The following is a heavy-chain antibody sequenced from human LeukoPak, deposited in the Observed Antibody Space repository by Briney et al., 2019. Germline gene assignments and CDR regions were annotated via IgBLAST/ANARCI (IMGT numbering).Heavy chain of an antibody. CDR3: ARETLIKYSSGWVGAAFDI. CDR2: ISSSGSTI. Sequence: GGSLRLSCAVSGFTFSDYYMSWIRQAPGKGLEWVSYISSSGSTIYYADSVKGRFTISRDNAKNSLYQQMNSLRAEDTAVYYCARETLIKYSSGWVGAAFDIWGQGTMVTVSS. V-gene: IGHV3-11*04. CDR1: GFTFSDYY. J-gene: IGHJ3*02. D-gene: IGHD6-19*01.